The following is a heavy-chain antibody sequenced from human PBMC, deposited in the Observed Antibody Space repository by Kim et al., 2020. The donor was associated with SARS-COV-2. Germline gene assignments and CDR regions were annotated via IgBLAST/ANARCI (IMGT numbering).Heavy chain of an antibody. V-gene: IGHV4-39*01. CDR2: IYYSGST. D-gene: IGHD3-10*01. J-gene: IGHJ5*02. Sequence: SETLSLTCTVSGGSISSSSYYWGWIRQPPGKGLEWIGSIYYSGSTYYNPSLKSRVTISVDTSKNQFSLKLSSVTAADTAVYYCASIMGDKLLWFGEPGGEWFDPWGQGTLVTVSS. CDR1: GGSISSSSYY. CDR3: ASIMGDKLLWFGEPGGEWFDP.